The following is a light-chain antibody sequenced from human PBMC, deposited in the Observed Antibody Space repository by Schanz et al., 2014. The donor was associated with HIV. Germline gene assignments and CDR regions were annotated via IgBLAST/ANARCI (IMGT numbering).Light chain of an antibody. CDR1: SSNIGSNT. Sequence: QSVLTQPPSASGTPGQRVTISCSGSSSNIGSNTVHWYQQLPGTAPKLLIFDNTHRPSGVPDRFTGSKSGSSASLAITGLQAEDEADYYCCSYAVSSTVVFRGGTKLPVL. CDR3: CSYAVSSTVV. J-gene: IGLJ3*02. CDR2: DNT. V-gene: IGLV1-44*01.